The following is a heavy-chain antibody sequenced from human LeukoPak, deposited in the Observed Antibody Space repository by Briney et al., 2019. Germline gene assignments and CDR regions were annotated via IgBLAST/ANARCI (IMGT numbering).Heavy chain of an antibody. CDR2: IIPILGIA. CDR1: GGTFSSYA. J-gene: IGHJ5*02. CDR3: ARDGLLMARGVRNGFDP. V-gene: IGHV1-69*04. D-gene: IGHD3-10*01. Sequence: ASVKVSCKASGGTFSSYAISWVRQAPGQGLEWMGRIIPILGIANYAQKFQGRVTITADESTNTAYMELSSLTSDDTAVYYCARDGLLMARGVRNGFDPWGQGTLVTVSS.